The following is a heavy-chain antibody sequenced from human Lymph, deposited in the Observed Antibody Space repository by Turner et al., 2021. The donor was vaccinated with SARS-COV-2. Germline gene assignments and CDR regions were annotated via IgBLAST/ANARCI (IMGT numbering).Heavy chain of an antibody. Sequence: QVQLVQSGAEVKKPGSSVKVSCKASGGTFSTYAISWVRQAPGQGLEWLGGTIPIFGIANYAQKFQGRVTITADKFTSTAYMELSSLRSEDMAVYYCARDATGPLGYWGRGTLVTVSS. CDR1: GGTFSTYA. V-gene: IGHV1-69*10. CDR3: ARDATGPLGY. CDR2: TIPIFGIA. J-gene: IGHJ4*02. D-gene: IGHD1-1*01.